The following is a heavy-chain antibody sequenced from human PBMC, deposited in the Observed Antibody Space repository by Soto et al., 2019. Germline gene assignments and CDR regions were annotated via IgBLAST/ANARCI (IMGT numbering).Heavy chain of an antibody. D-gene: IGHD3-3*01. CDR2: TDDSGST. CDR1: GDSISSSY. Sequence: SETLSLTCTVSGDSISSSYWSWIRQAPGKGLEWIGYTDDSGSTNYNPSLKSRVNLSVDMSKNQFSLKLSSVTAADTAVYYCARGVLEWLLRDSYYYYMDVWGKGTTVTVSS. CDR3: ARGVLEWLLRDSYYYYMDV. J-gene: IGHJ6*03. V-gene: IGHV4-59*01.